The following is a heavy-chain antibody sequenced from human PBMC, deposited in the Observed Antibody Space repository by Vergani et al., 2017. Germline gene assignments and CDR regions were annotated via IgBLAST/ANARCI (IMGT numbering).Heavy chain of an antibody. CDR3: GRVADFYGLGSRLLDL. D-gene: IGHD3-10*01. Sequence: QVQLQESGPGLVKSSETLSLTCSVSGGSMSGYYWSWIRQPPGKELEWIGYMYHSGSTNYNPSLETRVTISGDTSKNQFSLKLSSVTAADTAVYYCGRVADFYGLGSRLLDLWGQGILVTVSS. J-gene: IGHJ5*02. CDR1: GGSMSGYY. CDR2: MYHSGST. V-gene: IGHV4-59*01.